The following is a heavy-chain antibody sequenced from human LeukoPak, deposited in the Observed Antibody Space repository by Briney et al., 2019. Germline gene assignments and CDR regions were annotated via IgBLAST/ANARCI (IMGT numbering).Heavy chain of an antibody. D-gene: IGHD4-11*01. CDR1: GFTFSGYG. CDR3: ARDGNDYSNYGPLDY. V-gene: IGHV3-33*01. CDR2: IWYDGSNK. J-gene: IGHJ4*02. Sequence: GRSLRLSCAASGFTFSGYGMHWVRQAPGKGLEWVVMIWYDGSNKYYADSVKGRFTISRDNSKNTVYLEMNSLRAEDTAVYCCARDGNDYSNYGPLDYWGQGTLVTVSS.